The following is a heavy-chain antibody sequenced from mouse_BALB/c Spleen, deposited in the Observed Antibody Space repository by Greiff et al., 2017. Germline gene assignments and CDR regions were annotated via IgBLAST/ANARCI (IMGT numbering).Heavy chain of an antibody. V-gene: IGHV5-17*02. CDR2: ISSGSSTI. D-gene: IGHD1-2*01. J-gene: IGHJ1*01. CDR3: AREGGFITTAPRYFDV. CDR1: GFTFSSFG. Sequence: DVMLVESGGGLVQPGGSRKLSCAASGFTFSSFGMHWVRQAPEKGLEWVAYISSGSSTIYYADTVKGRFTISRDNPKNTLFLQMTSLRSEDTAMYYCAREGGFITTAPRYFDVWGAGTTVTVSS.